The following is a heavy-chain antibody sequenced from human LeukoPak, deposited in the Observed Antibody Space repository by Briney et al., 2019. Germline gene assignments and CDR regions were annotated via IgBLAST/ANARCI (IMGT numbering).Heavy chain of an antibody. D-gene: IGHD3-22*01. CDR1: GGTFSSYA. Sequence: ASVKVSCKASGGTFSSYAISWVRQAPGQGLEWMGRIIPIFGTANYAQKFQGRVTITTDESTSTAYMELSSLRSEDTAVYYCARGSYYYDSSGYFDYWDQGTLVTVSS. V-gene: IGHV1-69*05. CDR2: IIPIFGTA. J-gene: IGHJ4*02. CDR3: ARGSYYYDSSGYFDY.